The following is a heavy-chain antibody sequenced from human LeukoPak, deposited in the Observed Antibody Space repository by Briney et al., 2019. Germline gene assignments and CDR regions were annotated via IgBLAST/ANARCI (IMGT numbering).Heavy chain of an antibody. J-gene: IGHJ6*02. V-gene: IGHV5-51*01. Sequence: GESLKISCKGSGYRFTNYWIGWVRQMPGKGLERMGIIYPGDSDTRYSPSFQGQVTISADKSISTAYLQWSSLKASDTAMYYCARVQDSSGPYFYGMDVWGQGTTVTVSS. CDR2: IYPGDSDT. CDR1: GYRFTNYW. D-gene: IGHD3-22*01. CDR3: ARVQDSSGPYFYGMDV.